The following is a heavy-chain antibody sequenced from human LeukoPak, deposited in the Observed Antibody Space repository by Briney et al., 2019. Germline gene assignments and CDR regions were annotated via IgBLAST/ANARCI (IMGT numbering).Heavy chain of an antibody. J-gene: IGHJ4*02. CDR3: TRVDPSYGDYAFDY. Sequence: PSETLSLTCTVSGGSISSYYWSWIRQPPGKGLEWIGYIYYSGSTNYNPSLKSRVTISVDTSKNQFSLKLSSVTAADTAVYYCTRVDPSYGDYAFDYWGQGTLVTVSS. V-gene: IGHV4-59*01. CDR2: IYYSGST. D-gene: IGHD4-17*01. CDR1: GGSISSYY.